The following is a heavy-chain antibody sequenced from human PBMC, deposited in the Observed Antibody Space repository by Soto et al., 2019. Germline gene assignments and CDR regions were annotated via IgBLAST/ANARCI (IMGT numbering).Heavy chain of an antibody. Sequence: QVQLVESGGGVVQPGRSLRLSGAASGFIFSGYARHWVRQAPGKGLEWVALISYDGSNKYYADSVKGRFTISRDSSKNTMYLQMNSLRAEDTAVFYCARGTGGYSYYGVDVWGQGTTVTVSS. V-gene: IGHV3-30-3*01. CDR2: ISYDGSNK. D-gene: IGHD3-16*01. CDR1: GFIFSGYA. J-gene: IGHJ6*02. CDR3: ARGTGGYSYYGVDV.